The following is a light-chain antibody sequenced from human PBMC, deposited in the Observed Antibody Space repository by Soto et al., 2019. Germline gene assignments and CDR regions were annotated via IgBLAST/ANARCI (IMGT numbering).Light chain of an antibody. Sequence: QSALTQPASVSGSPGQSITISCTGTFSDVGRYNSVSWYQQRPGKAPKLMIFEVSNRPSGVSNRFSGSKSGNMASLAISGLQTEDEADYYCCSYTSTSAYVFGTGTKLTVL. CDR1: FSDVGRYNS. J-gene: IGLJ1*01. CDR2: EVS. V-gene: IGLV2-14*01. CDR3: CSYTSTSAYV.